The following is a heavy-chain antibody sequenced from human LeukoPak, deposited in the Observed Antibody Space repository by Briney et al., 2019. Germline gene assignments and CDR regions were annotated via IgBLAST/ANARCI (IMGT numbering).Heavy chain of an antibody. D-gene: IGHD3-10*01. Sequence: ASVKVSFKASGYTFASYGISWVRQAPGQGLEWMGWISADNGNTNYAQKLQGTVTMTTDTSTSTAYMELRSLRSDDTAVYYCARERVYYGSRSYFLEYWGQGTLVTVSS. CDR1: GYTFASYG. J-gene: IGHJ4*02. CDR3: ARERVYYGSRSYFLEY. V-gene: IGHV1-18*01. CDR2: ISADNGNT.